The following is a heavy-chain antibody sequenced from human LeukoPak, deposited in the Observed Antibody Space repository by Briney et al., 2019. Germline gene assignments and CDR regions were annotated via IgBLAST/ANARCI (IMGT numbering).Heavy chain of an antibody. J-gene: IGHJ4*02. CDR1: GFTFSSYS. CDR2: ISSSSTI. V-gene: IGHV3-48*01. CDR3: AGLGCSSTTCFDY. Sequence: PGGSLRLSCAASGFTFSSYSMNWVRQAPGKGLEWVSYISSSSTIYYADSVKGRFTISRDNAKNSLYLQMNSLRAEDTAVYYCAGLGCSSTTCFDYWGQGTLVTVSS. D-gene: IGHD2-2*01.